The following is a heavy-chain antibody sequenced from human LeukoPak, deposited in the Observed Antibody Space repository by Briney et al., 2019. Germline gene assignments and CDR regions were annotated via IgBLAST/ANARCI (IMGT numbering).Heavy chain of an antibody. CDR3: ARASRARDEDYFDY. Sequence: PSETLSPTCTVSGGSISSYYWSWIRQPPGKGLEWIGYIYYSGSTNYNPSLKSRVTISVDTSKNQFSLKLSSVTAADTAVCYCARASRARDEDYFDYWGQGTLVTVSS. D-gene: IGHD5-12*01. V-gene: IGHV4-59*01. J-gene: IGHJ4*02. CDR2: IYYSGST. CDR1: GGSISSYY.